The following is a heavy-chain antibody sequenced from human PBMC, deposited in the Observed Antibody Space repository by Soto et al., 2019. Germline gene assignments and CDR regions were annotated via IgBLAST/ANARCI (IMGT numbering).Heavy chain of an antibody. CDR3: ARDRGSYGMDG. Sequence: QVQLQESGPGLVKPSQTLSLTCTVSGDSVSGGDYWSWVRQRPRKGLEWIGYVSPIGTPYYSPSLNSRVSISIDTSKNQWSLEVRSVTAADTAVYYCARDRGSYGMDGWGQGTTVTVSS. V-gene: IGHV4-31*03. CDR2: VSPIGTP. J-gene: IGHJ6*02. CDR1: GDSVSGGDY.